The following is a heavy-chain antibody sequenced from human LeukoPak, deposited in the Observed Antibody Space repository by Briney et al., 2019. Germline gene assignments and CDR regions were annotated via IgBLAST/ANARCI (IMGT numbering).Heavy chain of an antibody. CDR3: ARRFGGTPGPCGYFDN. V-gene: IGHV4-4*09. CDR1: LDSINSFY. J-gene: IGHJ4*02. D-gene: IGHD4-23*01. Sequence: SETLSLTCTVSLDSINSFYWSWIRQPPGKGREGIGFIYPSGSTNYSPSLNSRVTISLDTSKKQFSLILSSVTAVDTAVYFCARRFGGTPGPCGYFDNWGQGALITVSS. CDR2: IYPSGST.